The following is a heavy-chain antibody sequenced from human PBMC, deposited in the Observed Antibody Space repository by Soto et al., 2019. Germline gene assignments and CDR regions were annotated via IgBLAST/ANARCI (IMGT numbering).Heavy chain of an antibody. CDR2: ISSSSSYI. V-gene: IGHV3-21*01. D-gene: IGHD3-22*01. CDR1: GFTFSSYS. Sequence: GGSLRLSCAASGFTFSSYSMNWVRQAPGKGLEWVSSISSSSSYIYYADSVKGRFTISRDNAKNSLYLQMNSLRAEDTAVYYCASYYYDSSGYYWEIYFDYWGQGTLVTVSS. CDR3: ASYYYDSSGYYWEIYFDY. J-gene: IGHJ4*02.